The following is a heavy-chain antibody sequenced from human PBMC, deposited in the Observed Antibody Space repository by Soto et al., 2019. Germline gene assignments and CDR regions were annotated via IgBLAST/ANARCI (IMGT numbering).Heavy chain of an antibody. CDR1: IFTFSSDV. CDR2: ISYDGRKE. Sequence: GGSLRLSCAASIFTFSSDVHWVRQAPGKGLQWVSMISYDGRKEYYADSVKGRFTVSRDNSKNTLYLQMNSLRTEDTAVYYCARDKSFYFGSGSFPYDAFDVWGQGTMVTVSS. V-gene: IGHV3-30*04. CDR3: ARDKSFYFGSGSFPYDAFDV. D-gene: IGHD3-10*01. J-gene: IGHJ3*01.